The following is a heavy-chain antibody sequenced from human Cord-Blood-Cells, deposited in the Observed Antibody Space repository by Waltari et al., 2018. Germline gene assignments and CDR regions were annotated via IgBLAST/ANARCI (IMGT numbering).Heavy chain of an antibody. CDR1: GGSISRYY. CDR3: AREVYSNPYWYFDL. V-gene: IGHV4-59*01. Sequence: QVQLQESGPGLVKPSETLSLTCTVSGGSISRYYWSWIRPPPGKGLEWIGYIYYSGSTNYNPSLKSRVTISVDTSKNQFSLKLSSVTAADTAVYYCAREVYSNPYWYFDLWGRGTLVTVSS. J-gene: IGHJ2*01. CDR2: IYYSGST. D-gene: IGHD4-4*01.